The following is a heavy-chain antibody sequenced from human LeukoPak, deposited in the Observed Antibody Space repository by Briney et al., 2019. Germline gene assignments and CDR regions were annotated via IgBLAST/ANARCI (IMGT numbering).Heavy chain of an antibody. CDR3: ARDRDWYYFDF. D-gene: IGHD3/OR15-3a*01. CDR2: TYYRSKWFS. V-gene: IGHV6-1*01. CDR1: EDSVSSDSAA. J-gene: IGHJ4*02. Sequence: SQTLSLTCAISEDSVSSDSAAWSWIRQSPSRGLEWLGRTYYRSKWFSDYAVSMRGRITINPDTSKNQFSLQLNSVTPGDTAVYYCARDRDWYYFDFWGQGTLVIVSS.